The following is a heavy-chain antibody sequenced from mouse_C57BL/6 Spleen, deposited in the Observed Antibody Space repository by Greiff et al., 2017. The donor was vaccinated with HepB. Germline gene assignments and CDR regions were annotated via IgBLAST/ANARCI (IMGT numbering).Heavy chain of an antibody. Sequence: QLQQSGAELVRPGTSVKVSCKASGYAFTNYLIEWVKQRPGQGLEWIGVINPGSGGTNYNEKFKGKATLTADKSSSTAYMQLSSLTSEDSAVYFCARAPTRAYWGQGTLVTVSA. CDR1: GYAFTNYL. CDR3: ARAPTRAY. CDR2: INPGSGGT. D-gene: IGHD1-1*01. J-gene: IGHJ3*01. V-gene: IGHV1-54*01.